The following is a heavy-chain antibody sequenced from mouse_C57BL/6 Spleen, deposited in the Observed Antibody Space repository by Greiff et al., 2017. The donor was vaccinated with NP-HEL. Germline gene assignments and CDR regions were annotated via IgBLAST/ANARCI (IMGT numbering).Heavy chain of an antibody. D-gene: IGHD2-1*01. Sequence: QVHVKQPGAELVKPGASVKMSCKASGYTFTSYWITWVKQRPGQGLEWIGDIYPGSGSTNYNEKFKSKATLTVDTSSSTAYMQLSSLTSEDSAVYYCARGNPWYFDVWGTGTTVTVSS. V-gene: IGHV1-55*01. CDR1: GYTFTSYW. J-gene: IGHJ1*03. CDR2: IYPGSGST. CDR3: ARGNPWYFDV.